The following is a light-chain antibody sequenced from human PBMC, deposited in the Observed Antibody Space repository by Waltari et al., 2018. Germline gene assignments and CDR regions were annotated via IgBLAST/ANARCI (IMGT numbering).Light chain of an antibody. CDR2: YDS. CDR3: QVWDANTDPGV. J-gene: IGLJ1*01. Sequence: SYVLTQPPSVSVAPGETARITCGGNNIESKSVHWYRQRPGQAPVLVISYDSDRPSGCPERFSGSNSGNTATLTISRVEAGDEADYYCQVWDANTDPGVFGTGTEVTVL. V-gene: IGLV3-21*01. CDR1: NIESKS.